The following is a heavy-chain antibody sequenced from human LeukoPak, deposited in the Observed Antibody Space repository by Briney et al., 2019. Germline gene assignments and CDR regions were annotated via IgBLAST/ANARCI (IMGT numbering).Heavy chain of an antibody. CDR2: IKQDGSEK. J-gene: IGHJ4*02. D-gene: IGHD1-7*01. CDR3: ARDSWNYVNDY. V-gene: IGHV3-7*01. CDR1: GFTFSSYS. Sequence: PGGSLRLSCAASGFTFSSYSMNWLRQAPGKGLEWVANIKQDGSEKYYVDSVKGRFTISRDNAKNSLYLQMNSLRAEDTAVCCCARDSWNYVNDYWGQGTLVTVSS.